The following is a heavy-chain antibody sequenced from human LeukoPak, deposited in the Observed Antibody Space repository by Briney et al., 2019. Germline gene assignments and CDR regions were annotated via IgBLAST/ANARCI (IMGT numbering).Heavy chain of an antibody. V-gene: IGHV4-61*02. CDR1: GGSISSGSYY. Sequence: SQTLSLTCTVSGGSISSGSYYWSWIRQPAGKGREWIGRIYTSGSTNYNPSLKSRVTISVDTSKNQFSLKLSSETAADTAVYYCARADGGNEYYYYYYMDVWGKGTTVTVSS. CDR2: IYTSGST. J-gene: IGHJ6*03. CDR3: ARADGGNEYYYYYYMDV. D-gene: IGHD4-23*01.